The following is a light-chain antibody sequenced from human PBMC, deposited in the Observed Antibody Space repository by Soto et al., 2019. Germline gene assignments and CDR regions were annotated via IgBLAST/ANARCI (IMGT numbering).Light chain of an antibody. Sequence: EIVLTQSPATLSLSPGERATLSCRASQSVSSSLAWYQQKLGQAPRLLIYGASSRATGIPDRFSGSGSGTDFTLTISRLEPEDFAVYHCQQYDTSPWTFGQGTTGDIK. V-gene: IGKV3-20*01. CDR2: GAS. CDR1: QSVSSS. CDR3: QQYDTSPWT. J-gene: IGKJ1*01.